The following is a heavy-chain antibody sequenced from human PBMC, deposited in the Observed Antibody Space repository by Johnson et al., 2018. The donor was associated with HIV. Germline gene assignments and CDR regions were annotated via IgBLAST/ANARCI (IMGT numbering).Heavy chain of an antibody. CDR3: ASAPGAVPNPGTGSNDAFDI. D-gene: IGHD1-1*01. CDR2: ISWNSGSI. Sequence: VESGGGVVQPGRSLRLSCAASGFTFSSYAMHWVRQAPGKGLEWVSGISWNSGSIGYADSVKGRFTISRDNSKNTLYLQMNSLRAEDTAVYYCASAPGAVPNPGTGSNDAFDIWGQGTMVTVSS. J-gene: IGHJ3*02. V-gene: IGHV3-9*01. CDR1: GFTFSSYA.